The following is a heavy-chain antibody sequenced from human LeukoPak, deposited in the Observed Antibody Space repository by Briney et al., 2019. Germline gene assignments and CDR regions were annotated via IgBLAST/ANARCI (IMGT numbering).Heavy chain of an antibody. V-gene: IGHV3-74*01. CDR2: INSDGSST. Sequence: GGSLRLSCAASGFTFSSYWMHWVRQAPGKGLVWVSRINSDGSSTSYADSVKGRFTISRDNAKNTLYLQMNSLRAEDTAVYYCARDPFENQGPYYYYYMDVWGKGTTVTVSS. CDR1: GFTFSSYW. CDR3: ARDPFENQGPYYYYYMDV. D-gene: IGHD3-10*01. J-gene: IGHJ6*03.